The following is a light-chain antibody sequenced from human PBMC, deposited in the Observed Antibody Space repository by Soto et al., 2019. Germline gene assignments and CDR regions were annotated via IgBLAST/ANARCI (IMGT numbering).Light chain of an antibody. J-gene: IGKJ1*01. Sequence: EIVMTQPPATLSVSPRRSDNLSCRASQSVSSNLARYQQKPGQAPRLPIYGASTRATGIPARFSGSGSETEFTLTISSLQSEDFVVYYCLQYNNWPRTFGQGTKVDI. V-gene: IGKV3-15*01. CDR1: QSVSSN. CDR2: GAS. CDR3: LQYNNWPRT.